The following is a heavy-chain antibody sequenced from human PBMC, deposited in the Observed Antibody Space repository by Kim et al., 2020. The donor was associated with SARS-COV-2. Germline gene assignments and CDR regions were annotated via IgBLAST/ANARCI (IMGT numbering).Heavy chain of an antibody. Sequence: GGSLRLSCAASGFSFNNYAIGWVRLPPGKGLEWVSVISDGGGATFYADSVKGRFTISRDNSKNILNLQMKRMRIDDMAVYYCAKVIHNGDSHQWVFDNWGQGTLVTVSS. V-gene: IGHV3-23*01. CDR1: GFSFNNYA. CDR2: ISDGGGAT. J-gene: IGHJ4*02. D-gene: IGHD4-17*01. CDR3: AKVIHNGDSHQWVFDN.